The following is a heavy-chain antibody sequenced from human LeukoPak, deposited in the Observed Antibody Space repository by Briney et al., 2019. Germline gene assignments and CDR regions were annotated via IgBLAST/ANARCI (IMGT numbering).Heavy chain of an antibody. CDR3: ARDPGPYCSTTSCYSHHAFDI. CDR1: GGSISSGAYY. V-gene: IGHV4-30-2*01. D-gene: IGHD2-2*01. CDR2: IYHSGST. Sequence: PSQTLSLTCTVSGGSISSGAYYWNWIRQPPGKGLEWIGYIYHSGSTYYNPSLKSRVTISVDRSKNQFSLKLTSVTAADTAVYYYARDPGPYCSTTSCYSHHAFDIWGQGTMVTVSS. J-gene: IGHJ3*02.